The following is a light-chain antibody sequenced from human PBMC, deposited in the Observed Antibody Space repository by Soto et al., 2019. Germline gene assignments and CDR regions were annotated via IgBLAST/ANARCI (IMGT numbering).Light chain of an antibody. J-gene: IGKJ4*01. V-gene: IGKV3-11*01. CDR2: EAS. CDR1: QSVSSY. Sequence: EIVLTQSPATLSLSPGERATLSCRASQSVSSYLAWYQQKPGQAPRLLIYEASNRATGIPARFSGSGSGTDFTLTISSLEPEYVAVYYCQQRSNLLTFGGGTKVEIK. CDR3: QQRSNLLT.